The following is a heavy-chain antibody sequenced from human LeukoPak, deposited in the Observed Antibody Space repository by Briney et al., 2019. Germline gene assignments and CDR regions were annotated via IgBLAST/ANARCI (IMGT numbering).Heavy chain of an antibody. J-gene: IGHJ4*02. CDR1: GFTFSSYA. CDR2: ISGSGGST. CDR3: AKGLYRITMVRGVPYYFDY. V-gene: IGHV3-23*01. D-gene: IGHD3-10*01. Sequence: PGGSLRLSCAASGFTFSSYAMSWVRQAPGKGLECVSAISGSGGSTYYADSVKGRFTISRDNSKNTLYLQMNSLRAEDTAVYYCAKGLYRITMVRGVPYYFDYWGQGTLVTVSS.